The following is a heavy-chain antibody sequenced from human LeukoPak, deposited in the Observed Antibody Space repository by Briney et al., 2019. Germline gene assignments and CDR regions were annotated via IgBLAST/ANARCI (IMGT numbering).Heavy chain of an antibody. CDR2: ISYDGSNK. J-gene: IGHJ3*02. Sequence: GGSLRLSCAASGFTFSSHAMHWVRQAPGKGLEWVALISYDGSNKYYADSVKGRFTISRDNSKNTLYLQMNSLSTEDTAVYYCARDPKGGYSYGWGAFDIWGQGTMVTVSS. V-gene: IGHV3-30-3*01. CDR3: ARDPKGGYSYGWGAFDI. CDR1: GFTFSSHA. D-gene: IGHD5-18*01.